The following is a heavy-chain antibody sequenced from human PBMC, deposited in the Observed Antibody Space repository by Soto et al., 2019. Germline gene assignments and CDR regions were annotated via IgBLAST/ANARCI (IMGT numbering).Heavy chain of an antibody. V-gene: IGHV1-58*01. CDR2: IVVGSGNT. CDR3: AAAPYGDYGDPFDY. CDR1: GFTFTSSA. D-gene: IGHD4-17*01. Sequence: QMQLVQSGPEVKKPGTSVKVSCKASGFTFTSSAVQWVRQARGQRLEWIGWIVVGSGNTNYAQKFQERVTITRDMSTSTAYMELSSLRSEDTAVYYCAAAPYGDYGDPFDYWGQGTLVTVSS. J-gene: IGHJ4*02.